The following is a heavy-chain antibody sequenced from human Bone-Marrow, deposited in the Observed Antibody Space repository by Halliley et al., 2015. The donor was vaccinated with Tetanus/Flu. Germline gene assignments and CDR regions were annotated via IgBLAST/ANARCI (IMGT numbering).Heavy chain of an antibody. CDR2: IYYTGNT. Sequence: TLSLTCSVSGDSISGYYWNWIRQPPGKGLEWIANIYYTGNTNYNPSLKSRVTVSVDTSKNQFPLNLNSVTAADTAVYYCARGTGWTPDDWGQGTLVTVSS. CDR1: GDSISGYY. CDR3: ARGTGWTPDD. D-gene: IGHD3-3*01. J-gene: IGHJ4*02. V-gene: IGHV4-59*01.